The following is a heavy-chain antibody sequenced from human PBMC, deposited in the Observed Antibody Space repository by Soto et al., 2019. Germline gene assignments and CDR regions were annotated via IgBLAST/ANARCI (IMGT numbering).Heavy chain of an antibody. CDR2: IYAGDSDT. CDR1: GYKFTSYW. CDR3: ARLWDYGLDV. J-gene: IGHJ4*02. D-gene: IGHD3-3*01. Sequence: GESLKISCKGSGYKFTSYWIAWVRQMPGKGPEWMGIIYAGDSDTRYSPSFQGQVTISVDKSITSAYLQWSSLKASDTAMYYCARLWDYGLDVWGQGTLVTV. V-gene: IGHV5-51*01.